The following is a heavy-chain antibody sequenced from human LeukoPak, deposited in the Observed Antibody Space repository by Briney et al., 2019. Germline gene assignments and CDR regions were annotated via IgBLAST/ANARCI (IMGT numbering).Heavy chain of an antibody. D-gene: IGHD3-10*01. CDR1: GFTFSDFW. V-gene: IGHV3-74*01. CDR2: INSGGTVT. CDR3: ARSVGGGSGRPHAFDI. Sequence: GGSLSLSCAASGFTFSDFWMHWVRQAPGKGLVWVSRINSGGTVTNYADSVKGRLTISRDNAKNTLYLQMNSLRAEDTAVYYCARSVGGGSGRPHAFDIWGQGTMVTVSS. J-gene: IGHJ3*02.